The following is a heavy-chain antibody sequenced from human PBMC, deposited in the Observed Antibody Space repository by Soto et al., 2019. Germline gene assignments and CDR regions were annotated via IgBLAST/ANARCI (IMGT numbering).Heavy chain of an antibody. CDR3: ASGLTTTLNPLFYYATDG. Sequence: SETLSLTCTVSGGSIGSSDFYWGWVRQPPGKGPEWLGSLYYGGSAYYNPSLWSRITISVDTSKSQFSLKLTSVAAADTAVYYCASGLTTTLNPLFYYATDGWSNCTMVTLAS. V-gene: IGHV4-39*01. J-gene: IGHJ6*04. CDR2: LYYGGSA. CDR1: GGSIGSSDFY. D-gene: IGHD4-17*01.